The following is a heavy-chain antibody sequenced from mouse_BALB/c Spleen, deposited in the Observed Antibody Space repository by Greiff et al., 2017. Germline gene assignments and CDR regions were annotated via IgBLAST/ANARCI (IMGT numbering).Heavy chain of an antibody. CDR2: IWGGGST. Sequence: VKLEESGPGLVAPSQSLSITCTVSGFSLTDYGVSWIRQPPGKGLEWLGVIWGGGSTYYNSALKSRLSISKDNSKSQVFLKMNSLQTDDTAMYYCAKQGYYGSSYRFAYWGQGTLVTVSA. J-gene: IGHJ3*01. D-gene: IGHD1-1*01. V-gene: IGHV2-6-5*01. CDR1: GFSLTDYG. CDR3: AKQGYYGSSYRFAY.